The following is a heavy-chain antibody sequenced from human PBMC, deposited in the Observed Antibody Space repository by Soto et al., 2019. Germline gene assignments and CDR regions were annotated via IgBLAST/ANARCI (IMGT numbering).Heavy chain of an antibody. D-gene: IGHD2-15*01. CDR1: GFTFSSYG. J-gene: IGHJ4*02. Sequence: QVQLVESGGGVVQPGRSLRLSCAASGFTFSSYGMHWVRQAPGKGLEWVAVISYDGSNKYYADSVKGRFTISRDNSKNTLYLKMNSLRAEDTAVYYCAKQTYSGPLDYWGQGTLFTVSS. CDR2: ISYDGSNK. CDR3: AKQTYSGPLDY. V-gene: IGHV3-30*18.